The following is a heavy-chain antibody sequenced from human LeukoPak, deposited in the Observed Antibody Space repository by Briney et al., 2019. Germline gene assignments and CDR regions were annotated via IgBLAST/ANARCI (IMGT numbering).Heavy chain of an antibody. D-gene: IGHD6-25*01. CDR2: MNPNSGNT. CDR1: GYTFTSYD. Sequence: ASVKVSCKASGYTFTSYDINWVRQATGQGLEWMGWMNPNSGNTGYTQKFQGRVTMTRDMSTSTVYMEQSSLRSEDTAVYYCARDQSGYYYYYYMDVWGKGTTVTVSS. V-gene: IGHV1-8*01. CDR3: ARDQSGYYYYYYMDV. J-gene: IGHJ6*03.